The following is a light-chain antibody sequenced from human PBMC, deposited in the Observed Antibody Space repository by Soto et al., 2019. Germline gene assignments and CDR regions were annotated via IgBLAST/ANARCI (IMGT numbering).Light chain of an antibody. CDR2: QAS. Sequence: DIQMTQSPSTLSASVGDRVTITCRASQSIRGWLAWYPQKPGKAPKLLIYQASSLQSGVPARFSGSWSETEFTITISILQPYDLATYFFQQYNTYPWTFGQVTKVEIK. CDR3: QQYNTYPWT. J-gene: IGKJ1*01. CDR1: QSIRGW. V-gene: IGKV1-5*03.